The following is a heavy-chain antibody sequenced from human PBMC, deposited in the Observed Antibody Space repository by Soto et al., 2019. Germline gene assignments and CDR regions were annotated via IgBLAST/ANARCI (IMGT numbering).Heavy chain of an antibody. CDR1: GYTFTTYA. CDR2: INAGNGNT. CDR3: ARDSSSWYLLHY. D-gene: IGHD6-13*01. J-gene: IGHJ4*02. Sequence: QVQLVQSGAEEKKPGASVKVSCKASGYTFTTYAMHWVRQAHGQRLEWMGWINAGNGNTKYSQKFQGRVTITRDTSASTAYKELSSLRSEDTAVYYCARDSSSWYLLHYWVQGTLVTVSS. V-gene: IGHV1-3*05.